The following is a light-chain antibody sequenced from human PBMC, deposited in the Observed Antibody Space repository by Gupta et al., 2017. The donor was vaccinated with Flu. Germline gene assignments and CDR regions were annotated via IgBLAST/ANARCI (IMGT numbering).Light chain of an antibody. CDR2: GNS. J-gene: IGLJ3*02. V-gene: IGLV1-40*01. CDR1: SSNIGAGYD. Sequence: QSVLTQPPSVSGAPGQSVTISCTVSSSNIGAGYDVHWYQQFPGTAPKLLIYGNSNRPSGVPDRFSGSKSGTSASLAITGLQAEDEADYYCQSYDSSLSGSVFGGGTKLTVL. CDR3: QSYDSSLSGSV.